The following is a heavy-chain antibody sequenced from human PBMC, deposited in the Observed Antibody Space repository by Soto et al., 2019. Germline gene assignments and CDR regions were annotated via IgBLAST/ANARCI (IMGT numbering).Heavy chain of an antibody. J-gene: IGHJ5*02. CDR2: INPNSGGT. D-gene: IGHD2-15*01. V-gene: IGHV1-2*04. CDR1: GYTFTGYY. CDR3: ARGYCSGGSCLHPNWFDP. Sequence: ASVKVSCKASGYTFTGYYMHWVRQAPGQVLEWMGWINPNSGGTNYAQKFQGWVTMTRDTSISTAYMELSRLRSDDTAVYYCARGYCSGGSCLHPNWFDPWGQGTLVTVSS.